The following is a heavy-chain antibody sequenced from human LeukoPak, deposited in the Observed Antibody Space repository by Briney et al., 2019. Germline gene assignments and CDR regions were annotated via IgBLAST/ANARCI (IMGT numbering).Heavy chain of an antibody. CDR1: GVTHSDYA. Sequence: GGSLRLSCAASGVTHSDYAMAWVRRAPGKGLEWVSSISNTGGSTFYADSVKGRFTISRDKPKNKMYLQMNSLRHNDTATYYCAKAGGAGKYGMDVWGQGTTVIVSS. D-gene: IGHD2-15*01. J-gene: IGHJ6*02. V-gene: IGHV3-23*01. CDR2: ISNTGGST. CDR3: AKAGGAGKYGMDV.